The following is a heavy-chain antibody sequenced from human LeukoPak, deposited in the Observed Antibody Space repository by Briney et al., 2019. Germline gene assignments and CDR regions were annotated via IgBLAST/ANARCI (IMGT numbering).Heavy chain of an antibody. J-gene: IGHJ4*02. CDR3: ARLRGSSSGLGLSFDY. V-gene: IGHV4-30-2*01. CDR2: IYHSGST. D-gene: IGHD6-6*01. CDR1: GGSISSGGYY. Sequence: PSETLSLTCTVSGGSISSGGYYWSWIRQPPGKGLEWIGYIYHSGSTYYNPSLKSRVTISVDRSKNQFSLKLSSVTAADTAVYYCARLRGSSSGLGLSFDYWGQGTLVTVSS.